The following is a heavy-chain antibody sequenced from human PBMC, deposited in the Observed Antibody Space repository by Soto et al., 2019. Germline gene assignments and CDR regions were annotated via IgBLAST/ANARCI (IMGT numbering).Heavy chain of an antibody. D-gene: IGHD2-2*02. J-gene: IGHJ6*02. CDR2: ISYDGSNN. V-gene: IGHV3-30*18. Sequence: GGSLRLSCAASGFTFSSYGMHWVRQAPGRGLEWVAVISYDGSNNYYADSVKGRFTISRDNSKNTLYLQMNSLRAEDTAVYYCAKEARTPAAIGEYYHYYGMDVWGQGTTVTVSS. CDR1: GFTFSSYG. CDR3: AKEARTPAAIGEYYHYYGMDV.